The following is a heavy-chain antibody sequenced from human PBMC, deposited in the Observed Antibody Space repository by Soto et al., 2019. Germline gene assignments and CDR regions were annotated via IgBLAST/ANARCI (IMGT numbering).Heavy chain of an antibody. J-gene: IGHJ6*02. CDR3: VREDDGGDRDYYGLDV. V-gene: IGHV4-30-4*01. Sequence: QVQLQESGPGLVRPSQTLSLTCTVSGGSISSGHYHWTWIRQTPGKGLEWIGYIHYSGSVYYNPSLQSRVTMSVDTSENLFSLKLRSVTAADTAVYFCVREDDGGDRDYYGLDVWGQGTTVTVSS. D-gene: IGHD4-17*01. CDR1: GGSISSGHYH. CDR2: IHYSGSV.